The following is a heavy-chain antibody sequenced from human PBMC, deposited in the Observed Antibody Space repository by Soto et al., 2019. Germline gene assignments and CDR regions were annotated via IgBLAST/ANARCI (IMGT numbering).Heavy chain of an antibody. J-gene: IGHJ5*02. D-gene: IGHD1-1*01. V-gene: IGHV3-7*01. CDR2: IKPDGSEK. CDR3: AGDIWNGQGFDP. CDR1: GFTCSSYW. Sequence: EVQLGESGGGLVQPGVSLRLSRAASGFTCSSYWMRWVRQAPGKGLEWVANIKPDGSEKYDVDSVKGRFTFSRDNDKKSLYLQRNSLRAEDTAVYECAGDIWNGQGFDPWGHGTLVTVSS.